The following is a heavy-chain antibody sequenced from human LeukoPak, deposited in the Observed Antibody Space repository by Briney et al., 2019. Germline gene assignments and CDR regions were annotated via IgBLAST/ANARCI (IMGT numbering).Heavy chain of an antibody. CDR2: ISSSGGYT. CDR3: AKRIQSAMAMGY. Sequence: PGGSLRLSCAASGFILSTYVMSWVRQAPGKGLEWVSTISSSGGYTYFADSVKGRFTISRDNSKNTMYLQMNSLRAEDTAVYYCAKRIQSAMAMGYWGQGTLVTVSS. CDR1: GFILSTYV. D-gene: IGHD5-18*01. J-gene: IGHJ4*02. V-gene: IGHV3-23*01.